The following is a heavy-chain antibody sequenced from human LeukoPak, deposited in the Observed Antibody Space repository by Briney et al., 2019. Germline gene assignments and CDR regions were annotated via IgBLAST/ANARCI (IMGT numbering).Heavy chain of an antibody. CDR2: ITRDGSST. V-gene: IGHV3-74*01. D-gene: IGHD3-16*01. CDR3: ARDPGYESWSPFWGGMDV. CDR1: GFTFSSSW. J-gene: IGHJ6*04. Sequence: QTGGSLRLSCAASGFTFSSSWMHWVRQAPGKGLVWVSRITRDGSSTTYADSVKGRFTTSRDNAKNTLYLLMDSLRDDDTAVYYCARDPGYESWSPFWGGMDVWGNGTTVIVSS.